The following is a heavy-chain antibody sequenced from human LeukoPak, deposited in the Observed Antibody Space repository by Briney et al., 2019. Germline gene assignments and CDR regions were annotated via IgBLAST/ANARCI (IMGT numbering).Heavy chain of an antibody. D-gene: IGHD6-6*01. CDR1: AFTFSSYG. Sequence: GGSLRLSCAASAFTFSSYGMHWVRQAPGKGLEWVANIKQDGSEKYYVDSVKGRFTISRDNAKNSLYLQMNSLRAEDTAVYYCARDRAIAARLRVGMDYWGQGTLVTVSS. J-gene: IGHJ4*02. CDR2: IKQDGSEK. CDR3: ARDRAIAARLRVGMDY. V-gene: IGHV3-7*01.